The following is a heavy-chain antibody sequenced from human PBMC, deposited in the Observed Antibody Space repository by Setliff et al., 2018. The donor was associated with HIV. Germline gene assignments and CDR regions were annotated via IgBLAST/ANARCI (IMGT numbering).Heavy chain of an antibody. Sequence: ASVKVSCKASGDTFTNYAYTWVRQAPGQGLEWMGWISAYNGNINLAERFQGRVTLTTDPSTTTAYMELRGLKSDDTAIYFCARGGQAPQFYYHMDVWGQGTTVTVSS. CDR2: ISAYNGNI. J-gene: IGHJ6*03. CDR3: ARGGQAPQFYYHMDV. CDR1: GDTFTNYA. V-gene: IGHV1-18*01. D-gene: IGHD3-16*01.